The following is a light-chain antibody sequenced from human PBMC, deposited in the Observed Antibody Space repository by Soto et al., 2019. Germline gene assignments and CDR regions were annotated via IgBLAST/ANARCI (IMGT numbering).Light chain of an antibody. CDR3: SSYGGTNAVV. V-gene: IGLV2-8*01. CDR2: EVS. CDR1: SSDVGGYNY. Sequence: QPVLTQPPSASGSPGQSVTISCTGTSSDVGGYNYVSWYQQHPGKAPKLMIYEVSKRPSGVPDRFSGSKSGNTASLTVSGLQAEDEAHYYCSSYGGTNAVVFGGGTKLTVL. J-gene: IGLJ2*01.